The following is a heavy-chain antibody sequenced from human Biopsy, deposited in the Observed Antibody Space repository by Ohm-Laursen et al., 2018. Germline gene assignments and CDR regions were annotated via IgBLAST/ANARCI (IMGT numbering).Heavy chain of an antibody. Sequence: SPVKVSCKVSGYTLTALSMHWVRQAPGRGLEWMGGFAPENGKTIYAQKFQGRITMTEDTSTDTAYMELSSLRSEDTAVYYCAADINVWNVNYWSQGTQVTVSS. CDR2: FAPENGKT. V-gene: IGHV1-24*01. D-gene: IGHD1-1*01. CDR3: AADINVWNVNY. J-gene: IGHJ4*02. CDR1: GYTLTALS.